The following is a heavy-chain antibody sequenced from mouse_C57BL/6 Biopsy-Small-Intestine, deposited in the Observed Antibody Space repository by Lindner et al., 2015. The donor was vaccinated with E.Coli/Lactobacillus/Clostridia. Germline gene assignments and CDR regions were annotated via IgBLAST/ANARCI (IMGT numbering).Heavy chain of an antibody. D-gene: IGHD2-5*01. Sequence: VQLQESGAELVRPGTSVKVSCRASGFAFTTYLIEWVKQRPGQGLEWIGVINPGSGSTNYNEKFKGKATLTADKSSSTAYMQLSSLTSEDSAVYFCARNYDNNWRVDYWGQGTTLTVSS. CDR1: GFAFTTYL. CDR3: ARNYDNNWRVDY. J-gene: IGHJ2*01. CDR2: INPGSGST. V-gene: IGHV1-54*01.